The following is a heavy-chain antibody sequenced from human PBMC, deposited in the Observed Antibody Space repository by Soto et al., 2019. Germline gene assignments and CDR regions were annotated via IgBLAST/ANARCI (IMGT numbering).Heavy chain of an antibody. V-gene: IGHV4-30-4*01. CDR1: GGSISSGDYY. CDR2: IYYSGST. J-gene: IGHJ2*01. D-gene: IGHD3-16*01. CDR3: ARGFMTTRTGWYFDL. Sequence: QVPLQESGPGLVKPSQTLSLTCTVSGGSISSGDYYWSWIRQPPGAGLEWIGYIYYSGSTYYNPSLKSRVTISVDTAKNQFSLKLSSVTAADTAVYYCARGFMTTRTGWYFDLWGRGTLVTVSS.